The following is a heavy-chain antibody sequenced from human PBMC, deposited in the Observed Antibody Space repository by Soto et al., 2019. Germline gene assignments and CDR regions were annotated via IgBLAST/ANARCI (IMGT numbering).Heavy chain of an antibody. CDR1: GGTFSSYA. CDR3: ANHGDSGSYSGSSFDY. CDR2: IIPIFGTA. D-gene: IGHD1-26*01. Sequence: ASVKISCKASGGTFSSYAISWVRQAAGQGLEWMGGIIPIFGTANYAQKFQGRVTITADKSTSTAYMELSSLRSEDTAVYYCANHGDSGSYSGSSFDYWGQGTLVTVSS. J-gene: IGHJ4*02. V-gene: IGHV1-69*06.